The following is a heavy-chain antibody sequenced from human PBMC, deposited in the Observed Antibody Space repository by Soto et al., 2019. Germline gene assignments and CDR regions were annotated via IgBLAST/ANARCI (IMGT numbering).Heavy chain of an antibody. CDR3: GSGGGNSYGLNWFDP. D-gene: IGHD5-18*01. Sequence: ASVKVSCKASGGTFSSYAISWVRQAPGQGLEWMGGIIPIFGTANYAQKFQGRVTITADESTSTAYMELRSLRSDDTAVYYCGSGGGNSYGLNWFDPWGQGTLVTVSS. CDR1: GGTFSSYA. J-gene: IGHJ5*02. V-gene: IGHV1-69*13. CDR2: IIPIFGTA.